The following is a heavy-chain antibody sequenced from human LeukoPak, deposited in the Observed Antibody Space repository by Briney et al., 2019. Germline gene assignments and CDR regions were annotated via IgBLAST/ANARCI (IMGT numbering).Heavy chain of an antibody. J-gene: IGHJ4*02. V-gene: IGHV4-59*08. CDR2: ICYSGST. Sequence: SETLSLTCTVSGGSISSYYWSWIRQPPGKGLEWIGYICYSGSTNYNPSLKSRVTISVDTSKNQFSLKLSSVTAADTAVYYCARHDFWSGFYYWGQGTLVTVSS. D-gene: IGHD3-3*01. CDR3: ARHDFWSGFYY. CDR1: GGSISSYY.